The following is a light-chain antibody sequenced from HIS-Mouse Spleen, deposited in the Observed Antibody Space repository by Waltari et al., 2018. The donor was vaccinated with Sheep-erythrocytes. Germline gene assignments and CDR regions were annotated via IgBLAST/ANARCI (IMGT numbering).Light chain of an antibody. Sequence: SYELTQPPSVSVSPGQTASITCSGDKLGDKYACWYHQKPGQSPVLAIYQDSKRPSGLPDRFSGSNSGNTATLTVSGTQAMDEADYYCQAWDSSTVVFGGGTKLTVL. CDR3: QAWDSSTVV. V-gene: IGLV3-1*01. CDR1: KLGDKY. J-gene: IGLJ2*01. CDR2: QDS.